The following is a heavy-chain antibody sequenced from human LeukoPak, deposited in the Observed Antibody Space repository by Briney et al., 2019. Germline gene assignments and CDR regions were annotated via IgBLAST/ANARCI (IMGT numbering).Heavy chain of an antibody. J-gene: IGHJ6*03. CDR1: GFTFSSYW. CDR3: ARDHDSSGWYWYYYYYMDV. Sequence: GGSLRLTCAASGFTFSSYWMNWFRQTPGKGLEWVAKIKADGGEKDHVASVKGRFTISRDNAKNSLYLQMNSLRAEDTAVYYCARDHDSSGWYWYYYYYMDVWGKGTTVTISS. CDR2: IKADGGEK. D-gene: IGHD6-19*01. V-gene: IGHV3-7*01.